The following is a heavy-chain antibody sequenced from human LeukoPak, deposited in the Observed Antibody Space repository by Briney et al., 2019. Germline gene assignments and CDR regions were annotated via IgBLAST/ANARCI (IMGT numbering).Heavy chain of an antibody. Sequence: GRSLRLSCAASGFTFSSYGMHWVRQAPGEGLEWVAVIWYDGSNKYYADSVKGRFTISRDNSKNTLYLQMNSLRAEDTAVYYCARGGPGDSSGYYLFDYWGQGTLVTVSS. V-gene: IGHV3-33*01. J-gene: IGHJ4*02. D-gene: IGHD3-22*01. CDR3: ARGGPGDSSGYYLFDY. CDR2: IWYDGSNK. CDR1: GFTFSSYG.